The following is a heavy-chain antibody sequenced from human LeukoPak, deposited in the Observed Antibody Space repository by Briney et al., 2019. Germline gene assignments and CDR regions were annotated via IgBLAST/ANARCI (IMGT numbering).Heavy chain of an antibody. CDR2: IYSGGNT. J-gene: IGHJ6*03. CDR3: ARGSGSILYYYYMDV. V-gene: IGHV3-53*01. Sequence: PGGSLRLSCAASGFTFSSYWMSWVRQAPGKGLEWVSVIYSGGNTYYADSVKGRFTISRDNSKNTVYLQMNSLRAEDTAVYYCARGSGSILYYYYMDVWGKGTTVTISS. CDR1: GFTFSSYW. D-gene: IGHD3-10*01.